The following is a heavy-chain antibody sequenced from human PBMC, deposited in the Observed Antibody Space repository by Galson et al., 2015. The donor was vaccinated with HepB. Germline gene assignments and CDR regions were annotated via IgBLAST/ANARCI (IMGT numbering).Heavy chain of an antibody. CDR1: GGTSSTSA. CDR3: ASDRRGSIVPTLFY. V-gene: IGHV1-69*10. D-gene: IGHD1-26*01. J-gene: IGHJ4*02. Sequence: SVKVSCKASGGTSSTSAIGWVRQAPGQGLEWMEGIIPSLGIVNFAQNFQGRVTITADKFTRTAYMELRSLRSEDTAVYYCASDRRGSIVPTLFYWGQGTLVTVSS. CDR2: IIPSLGIV.